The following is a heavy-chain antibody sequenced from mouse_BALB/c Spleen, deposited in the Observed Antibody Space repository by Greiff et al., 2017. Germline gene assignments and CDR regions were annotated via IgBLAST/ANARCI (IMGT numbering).Heavy chain of an antibody. CDR2: ISSGGSYT. V-gene: IGHV5-9-4*01. Sequence: EVQLVESGRGLVKPGGSLKLSCAASGFTFSSYAMSWVRQSPEKRLEWVAEISSGGSYTYYPDTVTGRFTISRDNAKNTLYLEMSSLRSEDTAMYYCARDANYYGPYWYFDVWGAGTTVTVSS. D-gene: IGHD1-2*01. CDR3: ARDANYYGPYWYFDV. CDR1: GFTFSSYA. J-gene: IGHJ1*01.